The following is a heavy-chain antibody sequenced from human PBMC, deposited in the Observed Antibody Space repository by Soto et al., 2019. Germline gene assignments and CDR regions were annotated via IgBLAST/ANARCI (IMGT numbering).Heavy chain of an antibody. CDR2: TYFRSKWYN. CDR1: GDSVSSNTAS. J-gene: IGHJ5*02. V-gene: IGHV6-1*01. Sequence: SQTLSLTCAISGDSVSSNTASWNWIRQSPSRGLEWLGRTYFRSKWYNHYAVSVKSRIIINPDTSNNQFSLQLNSVTPEDTAVYFCAKGDNLGPKPGHAFDPWGQGIMVTVSS. CDR3: AKGDNLGPKPGHAFDP. D-gene: IGHD1-1*01.